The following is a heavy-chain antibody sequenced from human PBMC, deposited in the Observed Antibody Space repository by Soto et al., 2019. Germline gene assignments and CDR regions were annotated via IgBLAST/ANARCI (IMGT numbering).Heavy chain of an antibody. D-gene: IGHD6-19*01. Sequence: QVQLQESGPGLVKPSETLSLTCTVSGGSISSYYWSWIRQPPGKGLEWIGYIYYSGSTNYNPFLKSRLPLSVDTSKSPFSLQLSSVTAADTAVYYGARVSAGYWYFDLWGRGTLVTVSS. CDR3: ARVSAGYWYFDL. CDR2: IYYSGST. J-gene: IGHJ2*01. V-gene: IGHV4-59*01. CDR1: GGSISSYY.